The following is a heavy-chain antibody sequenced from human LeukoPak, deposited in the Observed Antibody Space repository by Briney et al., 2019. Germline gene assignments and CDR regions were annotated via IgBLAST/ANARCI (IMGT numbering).Heavy chain of an antibody. J-gene: IGHJ4*02. Sequence: ASVKVSCKASGYTFTTYYIHWVRQAPGQGLEWMGLINPGGGTTIYSQKFQGRVTMTTDTSTSTAYMELRSLRSDDTAVYYCARIGTAVAGHWGQGTLVTVSS. CDR2: INPGGGTT. V-gene: IGHV1-46*01. CDR3: ARIGTAVAGH. CDR1: GYTFTTYY. D-gene: IGHD6-19*01.